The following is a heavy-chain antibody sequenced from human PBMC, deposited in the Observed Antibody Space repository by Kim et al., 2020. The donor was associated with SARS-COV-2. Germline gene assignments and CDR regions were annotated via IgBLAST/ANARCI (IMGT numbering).Heavy chain of an antibody. CDR2: ISSTGSTI. CDR3: ARADGSGSYHYV. D-gene: IGHD3-10*01. CDR1: GFNFNVYI. V-gene: IGHV3-48*02. J-gene: IGHJ4*02. Sequence: GGSLRLSCAASGFNFNVYIMNYIRQAPGKGLEWVSYISSTGSTIYYADSVKGRFTISRDNAKKSLDLQMNSLRDEDTAVYYCARADGSGSYHYVWGQGTLVTVSS.